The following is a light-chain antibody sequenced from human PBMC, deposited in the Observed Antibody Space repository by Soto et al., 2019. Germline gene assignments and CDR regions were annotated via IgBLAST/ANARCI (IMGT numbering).Light chain of an antibody. J-gene: IGKJ1*01. CDR1: QGISSS. CDR2: AAS. V-gene: IGKV1-9*01. Sequence: DIPLTQSPSFLSASVGDRVTITCPASQGISSSLAWYQQKPGEAPTLLIYAASNLQSGVPSRFRGSRSGTEFTLTVSSLQPEDFATYYCLQDHDDSWTFGQGTKVDIK. CDR3: LQDHDDSWT.